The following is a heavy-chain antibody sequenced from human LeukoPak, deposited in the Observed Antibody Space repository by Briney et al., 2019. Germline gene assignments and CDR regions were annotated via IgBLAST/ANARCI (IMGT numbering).Heavy chain of an antibody. D-gene: IGHD6-13*01. J-gene: IGHJ3*02. CDR1: GFTFSSYS. CDR3: TTDLYSSSPTGDAFDI. V-gene: IGHV3-21*01. Sequence: PGGSLRLSCAASGFTFSSYSMNWVRQAPGKGLEWVSSISSSSSYIYYADSVKGRFTISRDNAKNSLYLQMNSLRAEDTAVYYCTTDLYSSSPTGDAFDIWGQGTMVTVSS. CDR2: ISSSSSYI.